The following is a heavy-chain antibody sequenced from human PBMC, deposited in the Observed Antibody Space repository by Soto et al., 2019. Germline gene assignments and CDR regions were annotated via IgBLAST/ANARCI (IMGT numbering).Heavy chain of an antibody. CDR1: GFTFSSYA. J-gene: IGHJ4*01. D-gene: IGHD1-1*01. CDR2: ISGSGGTT. CDR3: AKNKETGTTGGLGY. V-gene: IGHV3-23*01. Sequence: GGSLRLSCAASGFTFSSYAMSWVRKAPGKGMEWVSTISGSGGTTYYADSVKARFTITRDNSKNTLYLQMKSLRTEVTAIYWCAKNKETGTTGGLGYWGQGTLVTVSS.